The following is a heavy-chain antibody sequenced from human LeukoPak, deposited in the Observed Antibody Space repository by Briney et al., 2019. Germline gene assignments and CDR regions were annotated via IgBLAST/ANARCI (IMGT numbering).Heavy chain of an antibody. J-gene: IGHJ4*02. CDR3: ARVEGIVLMVYAPLGFDY. D-gene: IGHD2-8*01. Sequence: ASVKVSCKASGYTFTSYYMHWVRQAPGQGLEWMGIINPSGGSTSYAQKLQGRVTMTTDTSTSTAYMELRSLRSDDTAVYYCARVEGIVLMVYAPLGFDYWGQGTLVTVSS. V-gene: IGHV1-46*01. CDR1: GYTFTSYY. CDR2: INPSGGST.